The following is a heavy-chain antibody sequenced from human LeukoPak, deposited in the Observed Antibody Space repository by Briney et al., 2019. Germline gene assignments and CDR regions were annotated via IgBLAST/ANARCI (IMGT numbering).Heavy chain of an antibody. J-gene: IGHJ4*02. CDR1: GFTLSDYW. Sequence: GGSLRLSCAAAGFTLSDYWMSWVRQAPGKGLEWVANIKKDGSERYYVDSVKGRFTISRDNAKNSLYLQMNSLRAEDTAVYYCARDLWVLVTSHYFDYWGQGTLVTVSS. CDR2: IKKDGSER. D-gene: IGHD2-21*02. CDR3: ARDLWVLVTSHYFDY. V-gene: IGHV3-7*01.